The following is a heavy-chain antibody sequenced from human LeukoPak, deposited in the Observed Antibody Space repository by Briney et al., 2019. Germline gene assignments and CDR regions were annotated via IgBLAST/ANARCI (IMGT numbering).Heavy chain of an antibody. V-gene: IGHV4-61*02. CDR1: GGSISSDDYY. D-gene: IGHD4-17*01. CDR3: ARGFTFGHGAMFDY. Sequence: SETLSLTCTVSGGSISSDDYYWTWMRQPAGKGPEWIGRVRTSGTTDFNPSLKSRVSISLDTFKNHFSLKLTSVTAADTAVYYCARGFTFGHGAMFDYWGQGTLVTVSP. J-gene: IGHJ4*02. CDR2: VRTSGTT.